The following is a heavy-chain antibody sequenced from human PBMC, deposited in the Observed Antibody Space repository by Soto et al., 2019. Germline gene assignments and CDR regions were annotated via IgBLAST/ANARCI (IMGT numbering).Heavy chain of an antibody. D-gene: IGHD6-19*01. CDR1: GFTFSNAW. CDR2: IKGTTAGGTT. J-gene: IGHJ4*02. Sequence: GGSLRLSCAASGFTFSNAWMSWVRQAPGKGLEWVGRIKGTTAGGTTDYAAPVKGRFTISRDDSKNTLYVQMNSLKTEDTAVYYCITLGSGWFPYWGQGTQVTVSS. CDR3: ITLGSGWFPY. V-gene: IGHV3-15*01.